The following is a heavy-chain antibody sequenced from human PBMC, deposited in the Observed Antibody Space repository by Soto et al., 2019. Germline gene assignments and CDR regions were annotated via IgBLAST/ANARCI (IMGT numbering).Heavy chain of an antibody. CDR3: ARRLEYSSSSSPDY. Sequence: GGSLRLSCAASGFTFSSYAMSWVRQAPGKGLEWVSAISGSGGSTYYADSVKGRFTISRDNSKNTLYLQMNSLRAEDTAVYYCARRLEYSSSSSPDYWGQGTLVTVSS. J-gene: IGHJ4*02. CDR2: ISGSGGST. D-gene: IGHD6-6*01. CDR1: GFTFSSYA. V-gene: IGHV3-23*01.